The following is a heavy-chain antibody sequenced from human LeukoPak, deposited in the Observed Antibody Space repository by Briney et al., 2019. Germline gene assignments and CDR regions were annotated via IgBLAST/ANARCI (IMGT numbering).Heavy chain of an antibody. CDR2: IIPIFGTA. CDR1: GGTFSSYA. V-gene: IGHV1-69*13. D-gene: IGHD3-22*01. J-gene: IGHJ5*02. Sequence: SVKVSCKASGGTFSSYAISWVRQAPGQGFEWMGGIIPIFGTANYAQKFQGRVTITADESTSTAYMELSSLRSEDTAVYYCARASSGYFWNNWFDPWGQGTLVTVSS. CDR3: ARASSGYFWNNWFDP.